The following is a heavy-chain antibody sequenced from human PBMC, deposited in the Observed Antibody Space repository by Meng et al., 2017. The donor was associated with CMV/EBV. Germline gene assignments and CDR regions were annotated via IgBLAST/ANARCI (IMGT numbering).Heavy chain of an antibody. V-gene: IGHV4-39*07. CDR2: IYYSGST. D-gene: IGHD6-13*01. CDR1: GSISSSSYY. J-gene: IGHJ5*02. CDR3: ARVKNVAAAGHRWFDP. Sequence: GSISSSSYYWGWIRQPPGKGLEWIGSIYYSGSTYYNPSLKSRVTISVDTSKNQFSLKLSSVTAADTAVYYCARVKNVAAAGHRWFDPWGQGTLVTVSS.